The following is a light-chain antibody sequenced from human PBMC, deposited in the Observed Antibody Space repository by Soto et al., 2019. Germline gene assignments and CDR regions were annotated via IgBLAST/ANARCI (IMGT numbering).Light chain of an antibody. CDR3: YSYEGSSIYV. CDR2: DDS. J-gene: IGLJ1*01. CDR1: SSDVGGYNY. Sequence: QSALTQPRSVSGSPGQSVTISCTGTSSDVGGYNYVSWYQQHPGKAPKLMIYDDSKRPSGVSNRFSGFKSGNTASLTISGLQAEDEADYSCYSYEGSSIYVFGTGTKVNV. V-gene: IGLV2-11*01.